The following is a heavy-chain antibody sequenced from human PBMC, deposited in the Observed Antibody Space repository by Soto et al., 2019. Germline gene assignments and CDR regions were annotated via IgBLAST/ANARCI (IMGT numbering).Heavy chain of an antibody. D-gene: IGHD3-10*01. CDR3: ARDGPSYYYGSGSYDAFDI. J-gene: IGHJ3*02. V-gene: IGHV3-21*01. CDR1: GFTFSSYS. CDR2: ISSSSSYI. Sequence: EVQLVESGGGLVKPGGSLRLSCAASGFTFSSYSMNWVRQAPGKGLEWVSSISSSSSYIYYADSVKGRFTISRDNAKNSLYLQMNSLRAEDTAVYYCARDGPSYYYGSGSYDAFDIWGQGTMVTVSS.